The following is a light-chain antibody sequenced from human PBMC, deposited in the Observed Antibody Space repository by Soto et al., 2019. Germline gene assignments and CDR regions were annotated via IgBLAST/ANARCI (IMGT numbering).Light chain of an antibody. V-gene: IGKV3-11*01. CDR1: QSVSSY. J-gene: IGKJ5*01. Sequence: EIVLTQSPATLSLSPGERATLSCRASQSVSSYLAWYQQKPGKAPRLLIYDASNRATGIPARFSGSGSGTGFTLPISSLEPEDFAVYYCQQRSNWPTITFGQGTRLEIK. CDR2: DAS. CDR3: QQRSNWPTIT.